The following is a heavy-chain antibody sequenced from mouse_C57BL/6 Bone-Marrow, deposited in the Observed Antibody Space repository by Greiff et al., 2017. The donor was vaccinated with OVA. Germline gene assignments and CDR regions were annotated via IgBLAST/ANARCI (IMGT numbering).Heavy chain of an antibody. CDR1: GYTFTDHT. CDR3: ARRGRPHYYAMDY. Sequence: VQLQQSDAELVKPGASVKISCKVSGYTFTDHTIHWMKQRPEQGMEWIGYIYPRDGSTKYNEKFKGKATLTADKSSSTAYMQLNSLTSEDSAVYFCARRGRPHYYAMDYWGQGTSVTVSS. CDR2: IYPRDGST. V-gene: IGHV1-78*01. J-gene: IGHJ4*01.